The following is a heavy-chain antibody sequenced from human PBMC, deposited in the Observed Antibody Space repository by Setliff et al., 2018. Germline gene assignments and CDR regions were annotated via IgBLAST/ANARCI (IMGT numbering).Heavy chain of an antibody. Sequence: GASVKVSCKASGYTFTNYAMHWVRQAPGQRLEWMGWINVGNGNTKYSQKFQGRVTITRDTSASTAYMELSSLRSEDTAVYYCARGDSGSPPDYWGQGTLVTVS. CDR1: GYTFTNYA. V-gene: IGHV1-3*01. J-gene: IGHJ4*02. D-gene: IGHD1-26*01. CDR3: ARGDSGSPPDY. CDR2: INVGNGNT.